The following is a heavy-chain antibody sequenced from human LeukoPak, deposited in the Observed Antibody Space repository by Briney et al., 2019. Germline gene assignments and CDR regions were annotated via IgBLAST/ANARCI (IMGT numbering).Heavy chain of an antibody. CDR1: GFTFSSYW. V-gene: IGHV3-13*01. CDR3: ARGDFRDYYDSSGYGLGY. Sequence: GGSLRLSCAASGFTFSSYWMHWVRQATGKGLEWVSAIGTAGDTYYPGSVKGRFTISRENAKNSLYLQMNSLRAGDTAVYYCARGDFRDYYDSSGYGLGYWGQGTLVTVSS. J-gene: IGHJ4*02. CDR2: IGTAGDT. D-gene: IGHD3-22*01.